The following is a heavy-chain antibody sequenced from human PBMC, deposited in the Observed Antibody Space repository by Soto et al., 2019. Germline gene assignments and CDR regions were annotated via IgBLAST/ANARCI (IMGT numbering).Heavy chain of an antibody. CDR1: GGSINDYY. D-gene: IGHD3-10*01. J-gene: IGHJ6*02. V-gene: IGHV4-59*01. Sequence: PSETLSLTCTISGGSINDYYWSWIRQPPGEGLEWIGYTLYSGATKYNPSLKGRVTISADTSKNQFSLRLGSVTAADTAVYYCARDNFYGPFGMDVWGQGTTVTVSS. CDR3: ARDNFYGPFGMDV. CDR2: TLYSGAT.